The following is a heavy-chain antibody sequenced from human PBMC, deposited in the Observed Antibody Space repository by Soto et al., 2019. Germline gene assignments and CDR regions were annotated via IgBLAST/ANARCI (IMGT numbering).Heavy chain of an antibody. J-gene: IGHJ4*02. D-gene: IGHD6-19*01. CDR2: VFPSGTTY. CDR3: ARFPRTTVAGTGTDC. Sequence: QLQLQESGPGLVKPSETLSLTCTVSGVSISSSGDYWGWIRQPPGMGLEWIATVFPSGTTYYYNLSLTSRVTISVDTSNKQFSLKLSSVAATDTAVYYRARFPRTTVAGTGTDCGGQGTLVTVSS. CDR1: GVSISSSGDY. V-gene: IGHV4-39*01.